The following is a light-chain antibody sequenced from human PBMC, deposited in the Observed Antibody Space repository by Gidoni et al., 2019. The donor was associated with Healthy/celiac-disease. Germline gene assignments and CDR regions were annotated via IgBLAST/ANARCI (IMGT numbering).Light chain of an antibody. CDR3: QQSYSTPLT. Sequence: DIQMTQSPSSLSASVGDRVTITCGASQSISSYLNWYQQKPGKAPKLLIYAASSLQSGVPSRFSGSGSGTDFTLTISSLQPEDFATYYCQQSYSTPLTFXGXTKVEIK. CDR2: AAS. J-gene: IGKJ4*01. CDR1: QSISSY. V-gene: IGKV1-39*01.